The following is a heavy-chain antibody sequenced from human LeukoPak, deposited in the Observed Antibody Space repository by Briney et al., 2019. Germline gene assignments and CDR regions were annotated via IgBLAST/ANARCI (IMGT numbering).Heavy chain of an antibody. J-gene: IGHJ4*02. V-gene: IGHV1-46*01. D-gene: IGHD3-3*01. CDR1: GYTFTSYY. Sequence: ASVKVSCKASGYTFTSYYMHWVRPAPGQGLEWMGIINPSGGSTSYAQKFQGRVTMTRDTSTSTVYMELSSLRSEDTAVYCCACSFDTIFGVVAGNYFDYWGQGTLVTVPS. CDR3: ACSFDTIFGVVAGNYFDY. CDR2: INPSGGST.